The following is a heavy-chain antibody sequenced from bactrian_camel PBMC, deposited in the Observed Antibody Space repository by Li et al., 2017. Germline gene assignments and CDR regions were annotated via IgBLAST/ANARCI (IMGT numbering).Heavy chain of an antibody. CDR2: ITGGDSTTYTT. CDR1: GFTFSTYY. J-gene: IGHJ4*01. Sequence: QLVESGGGLVQPGGSQRLSCAASGFTFSTYYMTWVRQAPGKGLEWVWSITGGDSTTYTTYYGNSVKGRFTISRDNAKNTLYLQLNSLKPEDTATYYCANQWNWGLGTQVTVS. V-gene: IGHV3S28*01. CDR3: ANQWN.